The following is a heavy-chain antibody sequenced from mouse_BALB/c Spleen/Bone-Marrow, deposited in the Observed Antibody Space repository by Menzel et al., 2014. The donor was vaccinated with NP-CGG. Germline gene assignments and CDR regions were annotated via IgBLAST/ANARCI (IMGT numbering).Heavy chain of an antibody. CDR1: GFNIKDTY. D-gene: IGHD4-1*01. V-gene: IGHV14-3*02. CDR2: IDPANGYT. CDR3: ATLTGTFDY. Sequence: VQLQQSGAELVKPGASVKLSCTASGFNIKDTYMNWVKQRAEQGLEWIGRIDPANGYTEYDPKFQGKATIIADTSSNTPYLQLGSLPSDDTAVYYCATLTGTFDYWAQGTPLTVSS. J-gene: IGHJ2*01.